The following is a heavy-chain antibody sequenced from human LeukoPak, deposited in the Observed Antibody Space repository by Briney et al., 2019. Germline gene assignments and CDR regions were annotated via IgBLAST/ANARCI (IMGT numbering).Heavy chain of an antibody. Sequence: GGSLRLSCAASGFTFSSYDMHWVRQAPGKGLEWVSSISSSSNYIYYADSVRGRFTISRDNAKNSLYLQMNSLRAEDTAVYYCARDSELMGYNWNYPYYFDYWGQGTLVTVSS. CDR3: ARDSELMGYNWNYPYYFDY. J-gene: IGHJ4*02. CDR2: ISSSSNYI. D-gene: IGHD1-7*01. CDR1: GFTFSSYD. V-gene: IGHV3-21*01.